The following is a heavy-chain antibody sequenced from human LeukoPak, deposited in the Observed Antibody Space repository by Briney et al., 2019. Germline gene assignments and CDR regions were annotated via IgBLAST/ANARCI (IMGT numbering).Heavy chain of an antibody. CDR1: GFTFSSYG. CDR3: AKDSQRPYDFWSGYPDY. CDR2: IRYDGSNK. V-gene: IGHV3-30*02. Sequence: GGSLRLSCAASGFTFSSYGMHWVRQAPGKGLEWVAFIRYDGSNKYYADSVKGRFTISRDNSKNTLYLQMNSLRAEDTAVYYCAKDSQRPYDFWSGYPDYWGQGTLVTVSS. J-gene: IGHJ4*02. D-gene: IGHD3-3*01.